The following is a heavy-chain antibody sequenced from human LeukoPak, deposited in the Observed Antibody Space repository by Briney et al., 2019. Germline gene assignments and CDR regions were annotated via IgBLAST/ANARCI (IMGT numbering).Heavy chain of an antibody. CDR1: GGPISSYY. CDR2: IYDSGTT. Sequence: SETLSLTCTVSGGPISSYYWSWIRQPPGKGLEWIGYIYDSGTTYYNPSLKSRVTISVDTSKNQFSLRLSSVTAADTAVYYCARGDYYVYYYALDVWGQGTTVTVSS. D-gene: IGHD1-26*01. CDR3: ARGDYYVYYYALDV. J-gene: IGHJ6*02. V-gene: IGHV4-59*01.